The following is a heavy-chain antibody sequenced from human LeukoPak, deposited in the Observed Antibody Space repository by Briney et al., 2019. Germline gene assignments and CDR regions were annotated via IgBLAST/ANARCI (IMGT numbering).Heavy chain of an antibody. Sequence: PGGSLRLSCTASGFALGSFAMHWVRQGAGKRLEYISAISVNGNTTYYDTSVKGRFVISRDNSSNKLYLQMGRLRPEDTAMYFWFRGGASGIDYWGRGALVTVS. D-gene: IGHD1-26*01. CDR3: FRGGASGIDY. J-gene: IGHJ4*02. CDR1: GFALGSFA. V-gene: IGHV3-64*01. CDR2: ISVNGNTT.